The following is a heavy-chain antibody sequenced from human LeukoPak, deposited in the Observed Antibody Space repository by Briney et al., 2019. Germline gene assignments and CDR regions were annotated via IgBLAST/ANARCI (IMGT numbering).Heavy chain of an antibody. Sequence: SETLSLTCTVSGGSISSSSYYWGWIRQPPGKGLEWIGSIYYSGSTYYNPSLKSRVTISVDTSKNQFSLKLSSVTAADTAVYYCARHLSDYYGSGSYYNSWGQGTLVIVSS. CDR1: GGSISSSSYY. V-gene: IGHV4-39*01. D-gene: IGHD3-10*01. J-gene: IGHJ4*02. CDR2: IYYSGST. CDR3: ARHLSDYYGSGSYYNS.